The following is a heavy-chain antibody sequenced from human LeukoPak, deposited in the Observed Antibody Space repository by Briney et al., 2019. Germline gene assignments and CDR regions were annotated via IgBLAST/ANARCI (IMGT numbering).Heavy chain of an antibody. CDR2: IYSGGST. CDR3: ARDDNYGGNYFDC. Sequence: GGSLRLSCAASGFTVSSNYMSWVRQAPGKGLEWVSVIYSGGSTYYADSVKGRFTISRDNSKNTLYLQMNSLRAEDTAVYYCARDDNYGGNYFDCWGQGTLVTVSS. J-gene: IGHJ4*02. V-gene: IGHV3-53*01. D-gene: IGHD4-17*01. CDR1: GFTVSSNY.